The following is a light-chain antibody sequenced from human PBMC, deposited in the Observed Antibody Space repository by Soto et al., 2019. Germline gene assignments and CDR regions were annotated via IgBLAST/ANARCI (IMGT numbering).Light chain of an antibody. CDR1: ESIDSF. CDR2: AAS. J-gene: IGKJ1*01. V-gene: IGKV1-39*01. Sequence: DIEMTQSPSSLSAFVGDRATSTCRASESIDSFLSWYQQKPGKAPQLLIYAASSLQSGVPSRFSGTGSGTDFTLTISDLQPEDFATYFCQQTYSRPRTFGQGTNVAI. CDR3: QQTYSRPRT.